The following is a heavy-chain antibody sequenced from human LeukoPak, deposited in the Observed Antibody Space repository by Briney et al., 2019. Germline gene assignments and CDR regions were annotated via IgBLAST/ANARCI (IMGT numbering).Heavy chain of an antibody. V-gene: IGHV3-23*01. CDR1: GFTFSSYA. J-gene: IGHJ5*01. Sequence: GGSLRLSCAASGFTFSSYAMSWVRQAPGKGLEWVSGISGSGESTHYADSVKGRFTISRDNSKNTLYLQMNSLRVEDTALYYCAKVILTGYYYDSWGQGALVTVSS. CDR3: AKVILTGYYYDS. CDR2: ISGSGEST. D-gene: IGHD3-9*01.